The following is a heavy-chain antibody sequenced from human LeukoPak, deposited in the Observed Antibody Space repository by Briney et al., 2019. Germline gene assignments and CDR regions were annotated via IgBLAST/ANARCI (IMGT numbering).Heavy chain of an antibody. D-gene: IGHD1-26*01. J-gene: IGHJ3*02. Sequence: KPSETLSLTCTVSGGSIGSYYWSWIRQPPGKGLEWIGYIYDSGSTNHNPSLKSRVTISRDTSKNQFSLKLSSVTAADTAVYYCARKKDWENAFDIWGQGTMVTVSS. CDR1: GGSIGSYY. CDR3: ARKKDWENAFDI. CDR2: IYDSGST. V-gene: IGHV4-59*01.